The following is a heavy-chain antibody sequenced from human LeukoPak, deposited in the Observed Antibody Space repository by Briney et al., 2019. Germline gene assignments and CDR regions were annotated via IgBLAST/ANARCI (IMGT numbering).Heavy chain of an antibody. CDR1: GFTVSSGY. Sequence: GGSLRLSCAASGFTVSSGYMSWVRQAPGKGLEWVSVIYSGGSTYYADSVKGRFTISRDNSKNTLYLQMNSLRAEDTAVYYCAICAGYSSGWYYFDYWGQGTLVTVSS. J-gene: IGHJ4*02. CDR2: IYSGGST. D-gene: IGHD6-19*01. CDR3: AICAGYSSGWYYFDY. V-gene: IGHV3-53*01.